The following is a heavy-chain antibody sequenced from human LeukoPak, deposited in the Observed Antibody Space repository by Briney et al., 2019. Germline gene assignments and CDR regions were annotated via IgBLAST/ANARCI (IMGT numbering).Heavy chain of an antibody. Sequence: GGSLRLSCAASGFTFSSSSINWVRRAPGKGLEWVSSISSSSTYIYYADSVKGRFTISRDNSRNTLYLQMNSLRAEDTAVYYCARDRGAVAATWFDYWGQGTLVTVSS. CDR3: ARDRGAVAATWFDY. D-gene: IGHD6-19*01. CDR1: GFTFSSSS. V-gene: IGHV3-21*01. J-gene: IGHJ4*02. CDR2: ISSSSTYI.